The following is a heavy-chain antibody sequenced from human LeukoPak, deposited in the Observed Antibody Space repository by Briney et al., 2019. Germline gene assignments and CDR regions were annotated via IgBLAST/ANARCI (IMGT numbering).Heavy chain of an antibody. CDR3: ASPIAVAGTVDY. CDR1: GFTFSGYW. V-gene: IGHV3-7*01. Sequence: PGGSLRLACAASGFTFSGYWMSWVRQAPGKGLEWVANIKQDGSEKYYVDSVKGRFTISRDNAKNSLYLQMNSLRAEDTAVYYSASPIAVAGTVDYWGQGTLVTVSS. CDR2: IKQDGSEK. D-gene: IGHD6-19*01. J-gene: IGHJ4*02.